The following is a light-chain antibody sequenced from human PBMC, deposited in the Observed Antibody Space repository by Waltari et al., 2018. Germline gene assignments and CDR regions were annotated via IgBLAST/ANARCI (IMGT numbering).Light chain of an antibody. CDR3: HSRDASGVAGS. CDR1: SLRSYY. CDR2: DKN. Sequence: SSELTQDPAVSVAMGQTVRITCQGDSLRSYYASWYQQRPGQAPILVIYDKNNRPSGVPDRFSGSSSHNTGPVTITGAQAEDEASYYCHSRDASGVAGSFGGGTKLTVL. V-gene: IGLV3-19*01. J-gene: IGLJ2*01.